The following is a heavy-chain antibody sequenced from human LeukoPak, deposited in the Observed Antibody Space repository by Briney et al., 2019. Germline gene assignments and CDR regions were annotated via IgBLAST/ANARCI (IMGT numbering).Heavy chain of an antibody. CDR2: ISGSGGST. D-gene: IGHD1-26*01. Sequence: GGSLRLSCAASGFTFSSYAMSWVRQAPGKGLEWVSAISGSGGSTYYADSVKGRFTISRDNSKNTLYLQMNSLRAEDAAVYYCANIVGARRTDYWGRGTLVTVSS. CDR3: ANIVGARRTDY. CDR1: GFTFSSYA. V-gene: IGHV3-23*01. J-gene: IGHJ4*02.